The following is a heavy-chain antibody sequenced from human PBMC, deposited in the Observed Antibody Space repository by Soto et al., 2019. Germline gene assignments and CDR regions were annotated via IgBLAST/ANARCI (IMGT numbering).Heavy chain of an antibody. Sequence: GGSLRLSCAASGFTFSGYSMNWVRQAPGKGLEWVAYISSRSTSIYYADSVKGRFTISRDDAKNSLFLQMNSLRNEDTAVYYCARDLYSRYFEPRALDXWGQGPSVTV. D-gene: IGHD3-9*01. CDR3: ARDLYSRYFEPRALDX. CDR2: ISSRSTSI. CDR1: GFTFSGYS. J-gene: IGHJ6*02. V-gene: IGHV3-48*02.